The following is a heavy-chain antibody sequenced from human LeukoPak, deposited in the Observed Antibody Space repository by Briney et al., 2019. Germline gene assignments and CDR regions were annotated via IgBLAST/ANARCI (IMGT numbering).Heavy chain of an antibody. CDR3: ARGGWNPESFQH. J-gene: IGHJ1*01. D-gene: IGHD1-1*01. CDR2: IYYSGST. Sequence: SETLSLTCTASGGFISSYYWNWLRQPPGKGLEWIGYIYYSGSTNYNPSLKSRVTISVDTSKNQFSLKLSSVTAADTAVYYCARGGWNPESFQHWGQGALVTVSS. CDR1: GGFISSYY. V-gene: IGHV4-59*01.